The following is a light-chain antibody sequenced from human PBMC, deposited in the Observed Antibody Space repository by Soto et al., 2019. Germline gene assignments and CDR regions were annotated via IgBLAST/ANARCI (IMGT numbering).Light chain of an antibody. Sequence: EIVLTHSPGTLSLSPGERATLSCRASLTISDNYLAWYQQKAGQAPRLVMYDATSRATGIPDRFSATGSGTDFTLTISTLEPEDFAVYYCQQYTLAPLTFGQGTKVEV. CDR1: LTISDNY. V-gene: IGKV3-20*01. J-gene: IGKJ1*01. CDR2: DAT. CDR3: QQYTLAPLT.